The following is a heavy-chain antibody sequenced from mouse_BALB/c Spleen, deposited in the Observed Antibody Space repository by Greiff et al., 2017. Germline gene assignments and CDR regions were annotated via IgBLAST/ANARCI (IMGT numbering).Heavy chain of an antibody. CDR1: GFTFSSYA. CDR2: ISSGGST. CDR3: ARDGGMDY. J-gene: IGHJ4*01. Sequence: DVHLVESGGGLVKPGGSLKLSCAASGFTFSSYAMSWVRQTPEKRLEWVASISSGGSTYYPDSVKGRFTISRDNARNILYLQMSSLRSEDTAMYYCARDGGMDYWGQGTSVTVSS. V-gene: IGHV5-6-5*01.